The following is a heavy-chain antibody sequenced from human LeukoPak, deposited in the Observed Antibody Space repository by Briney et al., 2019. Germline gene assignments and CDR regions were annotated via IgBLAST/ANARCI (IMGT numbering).Heavy chain of an antibody. CDR3: ARVRGIVATIGYLDY. CDR2: ISYDGSTK. J-gene: IGHJ4*02. D-gene: IGHD5-12*01. V-gene: IGHV3-30*04. CDR1: GFTFSNYA. Sequence: GRSLRLSCAASGFTFSNYAMHWVRQAPGKGLEWVAVISYDGSTKYYADSVKGRFTISRDNSKNTLYLQMNSLRAEDTAVYYCARVRGIVATIGYLDYWGQGTLVTVSS.